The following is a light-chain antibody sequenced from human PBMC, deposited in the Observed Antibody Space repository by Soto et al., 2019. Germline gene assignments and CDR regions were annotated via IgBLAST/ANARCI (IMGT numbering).Light chain of an antibody. CDR1: QSISSW. CDR3: QQYNSYSRT. J-gene: IGKJ1*01. V-gene: IGKV1-5*03. CDR2: KAS. Sequence: DIQMTHSPSTLSASVGDRVTITCRASQSISSWLAWYQQKPGKAPKLLIYKASSLESGVPSRFSGSGSGTEFTLTISSLQPDDFATYYCQQYNSYSRTFGQGTKVDNK.